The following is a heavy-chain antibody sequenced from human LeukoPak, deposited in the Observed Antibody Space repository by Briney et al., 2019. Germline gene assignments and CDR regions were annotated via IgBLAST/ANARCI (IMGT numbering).Heavy chain of an antibody. CDR2: IYPGDSDT. Sequence: GASLQISCKGSGYSFTSYWIGWVRQLPGKGLEWMGIIYPGDSDTRYSPSFQGQVTISADKSISTAYLQWSSLKASDTAMYYCARCPGNGGTSCYTGFDYWGQGTLVTVSS. CDR1: GYSFTSYW. D-gene: IGHD2-2*02. CDR3: ARCPGNGGTSCYTGFDY. J-gene: IGHJ4*02. V-gene: IGHV5-51*01.